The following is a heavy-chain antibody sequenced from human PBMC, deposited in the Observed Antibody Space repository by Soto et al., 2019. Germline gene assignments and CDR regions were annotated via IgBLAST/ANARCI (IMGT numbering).Heavy chain of an antibody. J-gene: IGHJ6*02. V-gene: IGHV1-58*01. Sequence: ASVKVSCKASGFTFTSSAVQWVRQARGQRLEWIGWIVVGSGNTNYAQKFQERVTITRDMSTSTAYMELSSLRSEDTAVYYCAATNIVVVPAAKLTWYYYYGMDVWGQGTTVTVSS. CDR2: IVVGSGNT. CDR1: GFTFTSSA. D-gene: IGHD2-2*01. CDR3: AATNIVVVPAAKLTWYYYYGMDV.